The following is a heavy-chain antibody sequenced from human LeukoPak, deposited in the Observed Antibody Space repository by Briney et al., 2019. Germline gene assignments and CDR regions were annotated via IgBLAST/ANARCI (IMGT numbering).Heavy chain of an antibody. V-gene: IGHV3-7*02. J-gene: IGHJ3*02. CDR3: ASNLASSFHI. CDR1: GFTFTNAW. Sequence: VGSLRLFCAASGFTFTNAWMSWLRQSPGKRLELVANIKEDGSEKYYVDSVKGRFTISRDNAKNSLYLQMNSLRVEDTATYYCASNLASSFHIWGQGKMVIVSS. CDR2: IKEDGSEK. D-gene: IGHD3-10*01.